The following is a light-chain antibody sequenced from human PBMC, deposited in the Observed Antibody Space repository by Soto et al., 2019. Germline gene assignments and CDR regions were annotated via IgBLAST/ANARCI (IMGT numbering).Light chain of an antibody. Sequence: EIVLTQSPGTLSLSPGERATLYCRASQSVSSNHLALYQQKPGQAPRLLIYGASTRASGIPDRFRGIGSGKGFTRNISRLEPEDFAVYYCQQYGSSGTFGQGTKVDIK. CDR2: GAS. CDR3: QQYGSSGT. V-gene: IGKV3-20*01. J-gene: IGKJ1*01. CDR1: QSVSSNH.